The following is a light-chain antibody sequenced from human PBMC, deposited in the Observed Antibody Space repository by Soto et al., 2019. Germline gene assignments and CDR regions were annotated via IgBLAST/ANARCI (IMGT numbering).Light chain of an antibody. V-gene: IGKV1-5*03. CDR1: QSISSW. CDR2: KAS. CDR3: QQYNSHSSYT. J-gene: IGKJ2*01. Sequence: DIQMTQSPSTLSASVGDRVTITCRASQSISSWLAWYQQKPGKAPKLLIYKASSLGSGVPSRFSGSGSGTEFTLTISSLQPYDFAIYYCQQYNSHSSYTFGQGTKLEIK.